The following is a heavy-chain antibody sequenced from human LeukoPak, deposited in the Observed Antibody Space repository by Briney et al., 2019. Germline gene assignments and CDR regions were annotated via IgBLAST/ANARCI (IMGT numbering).Heavy chain of an antibody. V-gene: IGHV5-51*01. J-gene: IGHJ6*03. CDR3: ARQGVPAARTSYYYYMDV. CDR2: IYPGDSDT. Sequence: GASLQISCKGSGYSFTSYWIGWVRQLPGKGLEWMGIIYPGDSDTRYSPSFQGQVTISADKSISTAYLQRSRLKASDTAMYYCARQGVPAARTSYYYYMDVWGKGTTVTVSS. CDR1: GYSFTSYW. D-gene: IGHD2-2*01.